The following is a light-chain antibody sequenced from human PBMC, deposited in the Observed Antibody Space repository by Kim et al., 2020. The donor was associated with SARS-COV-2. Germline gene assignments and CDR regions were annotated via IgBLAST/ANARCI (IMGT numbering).Light chain of an antibody. CDR3: QQYNDFPLT. CDR2: PAS. Sequence: RVSITCRAKQTFSRSLAWYQRRPGKALKLLFYPASTLESGVPSRFSGSGSGTEFTVTISSLQPDDFATYYCQQYNDFPLTFGGGTKVDIK. CDR1: QTFSRS. V-gene: IGKV1-5*03. J-gene: IGKJ4*01.